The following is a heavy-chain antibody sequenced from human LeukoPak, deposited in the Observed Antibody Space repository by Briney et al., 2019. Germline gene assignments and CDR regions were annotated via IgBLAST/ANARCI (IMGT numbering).Heavy chain of an antibody. CDR1: GFTFSSYA. J-gene: IGHJ4*02. V-gene: IGHV3-30-3*01. CDR2: ISYDGSNK. D-gene: IGHD3-9*01. Sequence: PGRSLRLSCAASGFTFSSYAMHWVRQAPGKGLEWVAVISYDGSNKYYADSVEGRFTISRDNSKNTLYLQMNSLRAEDTAVYYCARGGRYYDILTGYYPVAIYFDYWGQGTLVTVSS. CDR3: ARGGRYYDILTGYYPVAIYFDY.